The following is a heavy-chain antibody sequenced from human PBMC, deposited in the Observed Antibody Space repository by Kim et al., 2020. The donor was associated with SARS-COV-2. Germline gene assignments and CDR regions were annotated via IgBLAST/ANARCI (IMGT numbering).Heavy chain of an antibody. Sequence: SETLSLTCAVYGGSFSGYYWSWIRQPPGKGLEWIGEINHSGSTNYNPSLKSRVTISVDTSKNQFSLKLSSVTAADTAVYYCARGLGLVEMATLAPNWFDPWGQGTLVTVSS. V-gene: IGHV4-34*01. CDR2: INHSGST. CDR1: GGSFSGYY. J-gene: IGHJ5*02. D-gene: IGHD5-12*01. CDR3: ARGLGLVEMATLAPNWFDP.